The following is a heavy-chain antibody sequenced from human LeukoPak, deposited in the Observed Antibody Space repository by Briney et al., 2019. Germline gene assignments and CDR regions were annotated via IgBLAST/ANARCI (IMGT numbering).Heavy chain of an antibody. CDR3: ARSRAGGPGITTALDY. CDR2: IYSGGST. J-gene: IGHJ4*02. Sequence: GGSLRLSCVASGFTVSSNYMSWVRQAPGKGLEWVSVIYSGGSTYYADSVKGRFTISRDNAKNSLYLQMNSLRAEDTAVYYCARSRAGGPGITTALDYWGQGTLVTVSS. V-gene: IGHV3-53*01. D-gene: IGHD3-22*01. CDR1: GFTVSSNY.